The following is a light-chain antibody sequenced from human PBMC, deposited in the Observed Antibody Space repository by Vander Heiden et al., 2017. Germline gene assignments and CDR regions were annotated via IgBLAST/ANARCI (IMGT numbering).Light chain of an antibody. CDR2: EVI. V-gene: IGLV2-14*01. Sequence: QSALTPPASVSASPGQSLYISCTGTSRDLSDYNYLSWYQQHPGKAPKHMIYEVINRPSGVANRFSGSKSGNTASLTISGRQAEDEADYYCSSYTSSSPPHVVFGGGTKLTVL. CDR1: SRDLSDYNY. CDR3: SSYTSSSPPHVV. J-gene: IGLJ2*01.